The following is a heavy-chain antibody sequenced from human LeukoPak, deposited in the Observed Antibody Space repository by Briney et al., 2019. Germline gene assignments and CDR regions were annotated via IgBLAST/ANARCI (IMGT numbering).Heavy chain of an antibody. CDR1: GFTFDDYG. Sequence: GGSLSLSCAASGFTFDDYGLSWVRQAPGRGWEGVSVLNWDGGNTGHAASVKGRFSSSRDNAKNSLYLQMNSLRAEDTALYYCARDQGAARSSGSVDYWGQGTLVTVSS. V-gene: IGHV3-20*04. CDR3: ARDQGAARSSGSVDY. D-gene: IGHD1-26*01. CDR2: LNWDGGNT. J-gene: IGHJ4*02.